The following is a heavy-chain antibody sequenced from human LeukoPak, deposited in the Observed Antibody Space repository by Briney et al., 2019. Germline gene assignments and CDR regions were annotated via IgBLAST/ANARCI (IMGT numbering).Heavy chain of an antibody. CDR3: ASGSSYDSSGRGFDY. CDR2: INPNSGGT. J-gene: IGHJ4*02. D-gene: IGHD3-22*01. V-gene: IGHV1-2*02. Sequence: ASVKVSCKASGYTFSGYYMHWVRQAPGQGLEWMGWINPNSGGTNYAQKFQGRVTMTRDTSISTAYMGLSRLRFDDTAVYYCASGSSYDSSGRGFDYWGQGTLVTVSS. CDR1: GYTFSGYY.